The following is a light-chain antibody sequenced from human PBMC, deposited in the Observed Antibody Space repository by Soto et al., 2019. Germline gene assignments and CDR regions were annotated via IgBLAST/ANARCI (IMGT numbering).Light chain of an antibody. CDR2: AAS. CDR3: LQDYNYPWT. V-gene: IGKV1-39*01. J-gene: IGKJ1*01. Sequence: DIQMTQAPSSRSASVGDRVTITCRASQSISSYLNWYQQKPGKAPKLLIYAASSLQSGVPSRFSGSGSGTDFTLTIGSLQPEDFATYYCLQDYNYPWTFGQGTKVDIK. CDR1: QSISSY.